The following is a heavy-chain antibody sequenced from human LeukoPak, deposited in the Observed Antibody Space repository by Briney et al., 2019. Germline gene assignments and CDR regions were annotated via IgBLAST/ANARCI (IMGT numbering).Heavy chain of an antibody. CDR3: ATEYSSGLY. CDR2: IWYDGSNK. J-gene: IGHJ4*02. Sequence: GGSLRLSCAASGISFSSYGMHWVRQAPGKGLEWVAVIWYDGSNKYYADSVKGRFTISRDNSKNTLYLQMNSLRAEDTAVYYCATEYSSGLYWGQGTLVTVSS. D-gene: IGHD6-25*01. V-gene: IGHV3-33*01. CDR1: GISFSSYG.